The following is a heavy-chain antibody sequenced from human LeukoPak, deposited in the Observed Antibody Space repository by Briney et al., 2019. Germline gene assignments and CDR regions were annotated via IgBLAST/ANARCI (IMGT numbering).Heavy chain of an antibody. D-gene: IGHD4-23*01. V-gene: IGHV4-31*03. CDR3: ARYDYGGNWFDY. J-gene: IGHJ4*02. CDR2: IYNSGST. Sequence: PSETLSLTCTVSGGSISSGGYYWSWIRQRPGKGLEWIGYIYNSGSTYYNPTLKSRVTISIDTSKNQFSLKLSSVTAADTAVYYCARYDYGGNWFDYWGQGTLVTVSS. CDR1: GGSISSGGYY.